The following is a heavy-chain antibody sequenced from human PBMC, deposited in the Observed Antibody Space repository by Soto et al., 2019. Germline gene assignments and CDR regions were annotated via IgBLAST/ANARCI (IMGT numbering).Heavy chain of an antibody. CDR2: IYYSGST. J-gene: IGHJ6*03. CDR3: ATRAADYDFWSGYYSYYYYMDV. D-gene: IGHD3-3*01. CDR1: GGSISSYY. V-gene: IGHV4-59*08. Sequence: SETLSLTCTVSGGSISSYYWSWIRQPPGKGLEWIGYIYYSGSTNYNPSLKSRVTLSVDTSKNQFSLKLSSVTAADTAVYYCATRAADYDFWSGYYSYYYYMDVWGKGTTVT.